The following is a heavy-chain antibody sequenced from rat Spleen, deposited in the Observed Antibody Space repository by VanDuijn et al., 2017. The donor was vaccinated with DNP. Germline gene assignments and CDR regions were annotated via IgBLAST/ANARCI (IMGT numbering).Heavy chain of an antibody. J-gene: IGHJ2*01. CDR2: ISYSGST. V-gene: IGHV3-1*01. CDR1: GYSITSNY. CDR3: ARWTRYFDY. Sequence: EVQLQESGPGLVKPAQSLSLTCSVTGYSITSNYWGWIRKFPGNKMEYIGHISYSGSTNYNPSLRSRISITRDTSKNHFFLHLNSVTTEDTATYYCARWTRYFDYWGQGVMVTVSS. D-gene: IGHD1-7*01.